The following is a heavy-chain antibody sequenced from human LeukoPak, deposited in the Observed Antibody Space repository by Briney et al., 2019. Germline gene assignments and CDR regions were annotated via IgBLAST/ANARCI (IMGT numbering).Heavy chain of an antibody. CDR1: GFTFSNYW. CDR2: IKQDGSEK. D-gene: IGHD1-14*01. J-gene: IGHJ5*01. Sequence: GGSLRLSCAASGFTFSNYWMNWLRQAPGKGLEWVAHIKQDGSEKYYVDSVKGRFTISRDNAKNSLYLQMNSLRAEDAGVYYCAKEGAYPIITYDSWGQGTLVTVSS. V-gene: IGHV3-7*01. CDR3: AKEGAYPIITYDS.